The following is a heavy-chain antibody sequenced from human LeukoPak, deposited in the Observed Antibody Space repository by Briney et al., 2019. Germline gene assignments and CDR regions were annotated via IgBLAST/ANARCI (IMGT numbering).Heavy chain of an antibody. V-gene: IGHV4-30-2*01. Sequence: SETLSLTCTVSGGSISSGGYYWSWIRQPPGKGLEWIGFIYHSGSTYYNPSLKSRVTISVDRSKNQFSLKLSSVTAADTAVYYCARELRYCTNGVCYLDPVDYWGQGTLVTVSS. J-gene: IGHJ4*02. CDR2: IYHSGST. CDR1: GGSISSGGYY. D-gene: IGHD2-8*01. CDR3: ARELRYCTNGVCYLDPVDY.